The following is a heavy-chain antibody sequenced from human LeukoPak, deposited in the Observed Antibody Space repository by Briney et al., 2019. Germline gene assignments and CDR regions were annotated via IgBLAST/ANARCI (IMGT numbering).Heavy chain of an antibody. V-gene: IGHV3-23*01. J-gene: IGHJ4*02. Sequence: GGSLRLSCAASGFTFSSYAMSRVRQAPGKGLERVSGISGSGDNTYYADSVKGRFTISRDNSKNTLYVQVNSLGTEDTAAYYCAKGSYYDSSGSFYFDYWGQGTLVTVSS. D-gene: IGHD3-22*01. CDR2: ISGSGDNT. CDR3: AKGSYYDSSGSFYFDY. CDR1: GFTFSSYA.